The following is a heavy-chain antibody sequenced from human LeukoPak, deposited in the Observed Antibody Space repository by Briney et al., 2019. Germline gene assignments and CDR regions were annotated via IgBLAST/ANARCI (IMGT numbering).Heavy chain of an antibody. CDR2: FIPVFGTP. J-gene: IGHJ4*02. CDR1: GGTFSNFA. D-gene: IGHD6-13*01. V-gene: IGHV1-69*05. Sequence: SVKVSCKTSGGTFSNFAINWVRQAPGPGLEWMGGFIPVFGTPNYAQKFQDRLTITTDESSNTASLDLSSLTSEDTAVYYCATDPNPYSSTSGYFDFWGQGTLVTVSS. CDR3: ATDPNPYSSTSGYFDF.